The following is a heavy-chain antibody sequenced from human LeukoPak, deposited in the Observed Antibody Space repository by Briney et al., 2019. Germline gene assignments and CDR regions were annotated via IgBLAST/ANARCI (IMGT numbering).Heavy chain of an antibody. Sequence: GGSLRLSCAASGFTFSDYALGWARQAPGRGLEGVATLSGSGAGTYYSDSVQGRFTISRDNSKRTLFLQMNSLRAEDTAFYYCAKAELGVDTFFDYWGQGTLVTVSS. J-gene: IGHJ4*02. D-gene: IGHD3-3*01. CDR3: AKAELGVDTFFDY. CDR2: LSGSGAGT. CDR1: GFTFSDYA. V-gene: IGHV3-23*01.